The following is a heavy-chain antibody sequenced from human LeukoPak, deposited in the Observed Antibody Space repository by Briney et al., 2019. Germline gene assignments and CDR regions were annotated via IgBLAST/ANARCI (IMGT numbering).Heavy chain of an antibody. V-gene: IGHV3-21*01. CDR3: ARMEGTYYDFWSGQNWFDP. CDR2: ISSSSSYI. D-gene: IGHD3-3*01. CDR1: GFSFSNYA. Sequence: GGSLRLSCAASGFSFSNYAMNWVRQAPGKGLEWVSSISSSSSYIYYADSVKGRFTISRDNAKNSLYLQMNSLRAEDTAAYYCARMEGTYYDFWSGQNWFDPWGQGTLVTVSS. J-gene: IGHJ5*02.